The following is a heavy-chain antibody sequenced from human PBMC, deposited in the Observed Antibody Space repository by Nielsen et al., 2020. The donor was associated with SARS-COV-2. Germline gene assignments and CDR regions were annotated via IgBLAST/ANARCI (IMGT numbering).Heavy chain of an antibody. J-gene: IGHJ3*02. Sequence: GGSLRLSCAASGFTFDDYAMHWVRQAPGKGLEWVSGISWNSGSIGYADSVKGRFTISRDNAKNSLYLQMNSLRAEDTALYYCAGGGGAFDIWGQGTMVTVSS. CDR3: AGGGGAFDI. V-gene: IGHV3-9*01. D-gene: IGHD3-10*01. CDR2: ISWNSGSI. CDR1: GFTFDDYA.